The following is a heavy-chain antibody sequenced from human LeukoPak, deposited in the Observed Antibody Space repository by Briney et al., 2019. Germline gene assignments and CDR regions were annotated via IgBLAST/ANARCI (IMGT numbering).Heavy chain of an antibody. CDR3: AKALDYYGSGSYDPGLDY. D-gene: IGHD3-10*01. Sequence: GGSLRLSCAASGFTFSSYGMHWVRQAPGKGLEWVAVIWYDGSNKYYADSVKGRFTISRDNSKNTLYLQMNSLGAEDTAVYYCAKALDYYGSGSYDPGLDYWGQGTLVTVSS. CDR1: GFTFSSYG. J-gene: IGHJ4*02. CDR2: IWYDGSNK. V-gene: IGHV3-33*06.